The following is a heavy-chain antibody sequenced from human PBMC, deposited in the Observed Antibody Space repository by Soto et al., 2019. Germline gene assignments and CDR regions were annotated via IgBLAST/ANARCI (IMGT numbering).Heavy chain of an antibody. CDR1: GFTFSSYA. V-gene: IGHV3-30-3*01. J-gene: IGHJ6*02. D-gene: IGHD3-10*01. CDR2: ISYDGSNK. Sequence: QVQLVESGGGVVQPGRSLRLSCAASGFTFSSYAMHWVRQAPGKGLEWVAVISYDGSNKYYADSVKGRFTISRDNSKNTLYLQMNSLRAEDTAVYYCARDMTPRLRGVPGYYYYYYGMDVWGQGTTVTVSS. CDR3: ARDMTPRLRGVPGYYYYYYGMDV.